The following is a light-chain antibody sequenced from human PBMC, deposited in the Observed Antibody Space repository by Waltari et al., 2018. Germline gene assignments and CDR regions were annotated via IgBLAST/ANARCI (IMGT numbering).Light chain of an antibody. CDR2: GAS. CDR3: QQTDSFPLT. J-gene: IGKJ4*01. V-gene: IGKV1-12*01. CDR1: QDVSTW. Sequence: DIQMTQSPSSVSASVGDRVTISCRASQDVSTWLAWYQQKPGKAPNLLIHGASSLQIGVPSRFSGSGSGTEFTLTINGLQPEDFATYYCQQTDSFPLTFGGGTKVEIK.